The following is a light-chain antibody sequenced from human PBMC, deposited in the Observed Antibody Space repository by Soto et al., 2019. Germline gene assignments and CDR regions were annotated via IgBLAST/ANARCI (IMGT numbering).Light chain of an antibody. V-gene: IGKV1-12*01. Sequence: DIPMTQSPSSVSASVGDSVTITCQTSQAIRSWLAWYQQKTGKAPKLLIYAASSLQSGVPSRFSGSGSGTDLTLTISTLQPEDSATYYCQQANGSPPWTFGQGTKVDIK. CDR3: QQANGSPPWT. J-gene: IGKJ1*01. CDR1: QAIRSW. CDR2: AAS.